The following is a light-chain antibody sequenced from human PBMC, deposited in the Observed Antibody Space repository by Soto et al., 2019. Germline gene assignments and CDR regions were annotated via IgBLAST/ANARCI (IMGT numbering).Light chain of an antibody. CDR2: GAS. J-gene: IGKJ1*01. CDR3: QQYANSHGT. Sequence: ENVMTQSPGTLSLSPGERVTLSCRASQSVSTNYVAWYQQKPGQAPRLLIYGASSRASGIPDRFRGSGSGTDFTLTISRLEPEDFAVYYCQQYANSHGTFGQGTKVEMK. CDR1: QSVSTNY. V-gene: IGKV3-20*01.